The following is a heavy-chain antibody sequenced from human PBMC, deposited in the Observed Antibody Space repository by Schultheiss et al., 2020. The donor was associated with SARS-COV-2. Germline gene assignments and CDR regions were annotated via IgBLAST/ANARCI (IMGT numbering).Heavy chain of an antibody. Sequence: ASVKVSCKASGGTFSSYAISWVRQAPGQGLEWMGWISAYNGNSNYAQKLQGRVTMTTDTSTSTAYMELRSLRSDDTAVYYCARVAGGYNSYYYYMDIWGKGTTVTVS. CDR1: GGTFSSYA. V-gene: IGHV1-18*01. D-gene: IGHD5-24*01. CDR3: ARVAGGYNSYYYYMDI. CDR2: ISAYNGNS. J-gene: IGHJ6*03.